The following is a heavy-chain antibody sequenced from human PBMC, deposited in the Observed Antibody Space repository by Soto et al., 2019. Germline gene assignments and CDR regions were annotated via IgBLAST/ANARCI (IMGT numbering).Heavy chain of an antibody. J-gene: IGHJ4*02. CDR3: AKGSHASTWSSYFDS. D-gene: IGHD2-2*01. V-gene: IGHV3-23*01. Sequence: LRLSCAASGFTFTRSAMHWVRQAPGKGLEWVSSIGTGGGGTYYADSVKGRFSISRDNSNNTLYLQMNSLRAEDTAVYYCAKGSHASTWSSYFDSWGQGILVTVPQ. CDR2: IGTGGGGT. CDR1: GFTFTRSA.